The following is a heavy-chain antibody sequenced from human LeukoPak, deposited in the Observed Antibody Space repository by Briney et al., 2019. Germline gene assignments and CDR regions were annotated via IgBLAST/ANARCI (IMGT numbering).Heavy chain of an antibody. CDR3: ARDVHGDYGSGWFNP. CDR1: GGTFNNSA. CDR2: IMPLFGTA. V-gene: IGHV1-69*05. D-gene: IGHD4-17*01. Sequence: SVKVSCKTSGGTFNNSAISWVRQAPGQGLEWLGGIMPLFGTAGYAQKFQGRVTITKDESTRTVYLELTSLTSDDTAVYYCARDVHGDYGSGWFNPWGQGTLVSVSS. J-gene: IGHJ5*02.